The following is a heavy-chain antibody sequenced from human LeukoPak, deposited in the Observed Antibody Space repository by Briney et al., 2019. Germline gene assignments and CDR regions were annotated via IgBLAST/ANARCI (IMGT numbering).Heavy chain of an antibody. CDR3: ARALGWELLRYYFDY. V-gene: IGHV3-21*01. CDR2: ISSSSSYI. D-gene: IGHD1-26*01. Sequence: GGSLRLSCAASGFTFSSYSMNWVRQAPGKGLEWVSSISSSSSYIYYADSVKGRFTISRDNAKDSLYLQMNSLRAEDTAVYYCARALGWELLRYYFDYWGQGTLVTVSS. J-gene: IGHJ4*02. CDR1: GFTFSSYS.